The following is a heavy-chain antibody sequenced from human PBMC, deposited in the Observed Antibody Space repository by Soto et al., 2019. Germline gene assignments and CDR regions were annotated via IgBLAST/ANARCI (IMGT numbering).Heavy chain of an antibody. CDR2: MNPNSGNT. Sequence: ASVKVSCKASGYTFTSYDINWVRQATGQGLERKGWMNPNSGNTGYAQKFQGRVTMTRNTSISTAYMELSSLRSEDTAVYYCARPNTIFDSAFDIWGQGTMVTVSS. CDR3: ARPNTIFDSAFDI. CDR1: GYTFTSYD. J-gene: IGHJ3*02. D-gene: IGHD3-3*01. V-gene: IGHV1-8*01.